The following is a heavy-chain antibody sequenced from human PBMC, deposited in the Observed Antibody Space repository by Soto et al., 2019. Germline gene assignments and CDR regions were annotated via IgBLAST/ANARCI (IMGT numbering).Heavy chain of an antibody. D-gene: IGHD3-16*01. V-gene: IGHV3-30*18. CDR1: GFTFSSYG. Sequence: QVQLVESGGGVVQPGRSLRLSCAASGFTFSSYGMHWVRQAPGKGLEWVAVISYDGSNKYYADSVKGRFTISRDNSKNTLSLQMNSLRAEDTAVYYCAKDGGWLGTYWGQGTLVTVSS. J-gene: IGHJ4*02. CDR2: ISYDGSNK. CDR3: AKDGGWLGTY.